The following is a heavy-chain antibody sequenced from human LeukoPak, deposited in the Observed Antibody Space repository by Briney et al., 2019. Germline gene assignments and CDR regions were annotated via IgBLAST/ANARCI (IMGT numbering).Heavy chain of an antibody. CDR3: ATRSSWYDAFDI. V-gene: IGHV1-24*01. J-gene: IGHJ3*02. Sequence: ASVKVSCKVSGYTLTELSMHWVRQAPGKGLEWMGGFDPEDSETIYAQKFQGRVTMTEDTSTDTAYMELSSLRSEDTAVYYCATRSSWYDAFDIWGQGTMVTVSS. CDR1: GYTLTELS. CDR2: FDPEDSET. D-gene: IGHD6-13*01.